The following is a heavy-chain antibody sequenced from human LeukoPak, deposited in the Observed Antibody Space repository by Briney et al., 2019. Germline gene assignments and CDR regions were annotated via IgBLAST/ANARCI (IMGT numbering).Heavy chain of an antibody. D-gene: IGHD3-10*01. Sequence: SETLSLTCIVSGGSISTNTYCWGWIRLPPGKGLEWIGEIHHRGTTNYNLSLRSRVTISVDTSKNQFSLRLTSVTAADTAVYYCARVTYNGYQHFDYWGQGNLVTVS. CDR3: ARVTYNGYQHFDY. V-gene: IGHV4-39*07. J-gene: IGHJ4*02. CDR1: GGSISTNTYC. CDR2: IHHRGTT.